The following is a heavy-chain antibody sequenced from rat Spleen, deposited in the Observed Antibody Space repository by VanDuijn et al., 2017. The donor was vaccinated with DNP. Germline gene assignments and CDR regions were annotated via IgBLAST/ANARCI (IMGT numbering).Heavy chain of an antibody. CDR1: GFIFSNYW. CDR2: IINSGGNT. Sequence: EVQLVESGGGPVQPGRSLTLSCVASGFIFSNYWMTWIRQAPGKGLEWIASIINSGGNTYYPESVRGRFTISRDNAQSTLYLQMDSLRSEDTATYYCARGTTVVTGWFAYWGQGTLVAVSS. V-gene: IGHV5-31*01. J-gene: IGHJ3*01. CDR3: ARGTTVVTGWFAY. D-gene: IGHD1-1*01.